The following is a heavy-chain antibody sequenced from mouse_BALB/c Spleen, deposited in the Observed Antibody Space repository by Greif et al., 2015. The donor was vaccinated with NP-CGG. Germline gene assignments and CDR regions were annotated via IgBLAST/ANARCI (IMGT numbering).Heavy chain of an antibody. CDR1: GFNIKDTY. CDR2: IDPANGNT. Sequence: EVQLQQSGAELVKPGASVKLSCTASGFNIKDTYMHWVKQRPEQGLEWIGRIDPANGNTKYDPKFQGKATITADTSSNTAYRHLSSLTSEGTGVYDCARGDYDGVGAMDYWGQGTSVTVSS. V-gene: IGHV14-3*02. CDR3: ARGDYDGVGAMDY. D-gene: IGHD2-4*01. J-gene: IGHJ4*01.